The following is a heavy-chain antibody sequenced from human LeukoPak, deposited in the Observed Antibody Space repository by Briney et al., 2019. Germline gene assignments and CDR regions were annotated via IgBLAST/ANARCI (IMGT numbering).Heavy chain of an antibody. CDR3: ARDIRQWLNPFDY. V-gene: IGHV3-48*03. CDR1: GFTFSSYE. Sequence: GGSLRLSCAASGFTFSSYEMNWVRQAPGKGLEWVSYISSGGSTIYYADSVKGRFTISRDNAKNSLYLEMNSLRAEDTAVYYCARDIRQWLNPFDYWGQGTLVTVSS. CDR2: ISSGGSTI. J-gene: IGHJ4*02. D-gene: IGHD6-19*01.